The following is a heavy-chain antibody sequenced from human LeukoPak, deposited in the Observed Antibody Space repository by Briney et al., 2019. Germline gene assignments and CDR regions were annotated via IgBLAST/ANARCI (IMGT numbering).Heavy chain of an antibody. CDR1: GGTFSRYA. D-gene: IGHD3-22*01. CDR3: ARAFSGITMIVVPNDKGAFDI. V-gene: IGHV1-69*10. CDR2: INPILDIA. J-gene: IGHJ3*02. Sequence: VKVSCKGSGGTFSRYAISGVGQAAGKGVEGMGRINPILDIANYAQKFQGRVTITADESTSTAYMELSSLRSEDTAVYYCARAFSGITMIVVPNDKGAFDIWGQGTMVTVSS.